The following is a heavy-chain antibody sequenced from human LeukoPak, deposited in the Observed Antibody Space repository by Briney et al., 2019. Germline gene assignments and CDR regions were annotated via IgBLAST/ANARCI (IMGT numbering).Heavy chain of an antibody. D-gene: IGHD1-26*01. CDR1: GGSISSYY. CDR3: ARELEGVGATLFGY. CDR2: IYYSGST. V-gene: IGHV4-59*01. J-gene: IGHJ4*02. Sequence: SETLSLTCTVSGGSISSYYWSWIRQPPGKGLEWIGYIYYSGSTNYNPSLKSRVTISVDTSKNQFSLKLSSVTAADTAVYYCARELEGVGATLFGYWGQGTLVTVSS.